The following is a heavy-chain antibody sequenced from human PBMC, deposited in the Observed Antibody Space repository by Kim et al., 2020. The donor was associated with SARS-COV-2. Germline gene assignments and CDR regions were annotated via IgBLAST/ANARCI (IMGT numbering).Heavy chain of an antibody. V-gene: IGHV4-59*01. J-gene: IGHJ5*02. CDR3: AIDTPGYCSGGSCYSGGGWFET. CDR1: GGTFSSYY. D-gene: IGHD2-15*01. Sequence: SETLSLTCTVSGGTFSSYYWSWIRQPPGKGLEWIGYIYNSGSTNYNPSLKSRVTISVDTSKNQFSLKLSSVTAADTAVYYWAIDTPGYCSGGSCYSGGGWFETWGQGT. CDR2: IYNSGST.